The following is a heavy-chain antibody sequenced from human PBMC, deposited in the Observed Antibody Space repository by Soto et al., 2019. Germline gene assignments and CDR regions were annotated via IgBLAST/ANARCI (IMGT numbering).Heavy chain of an antibody. CDR2: IIPIFGTA. CDR1: GGTFSSYA. D-gene: IGHD3-3*01. J-gene: IGHJ3*02. CDR3: ARDRDFWSGYYKLLFGI. V-gene: IGHV1-69*01. Sequence: QVPLVQSGAEVKKPGSSVKVSCKASGGTFSSYAISWVRQAPGQGLEWMGGIIPIFGTANYAQKFQGRVTITADESTSTAYMELSSLRSEDTAVYYCARDRDFWSGYYKLLFGIWGQGTMVTVSS.